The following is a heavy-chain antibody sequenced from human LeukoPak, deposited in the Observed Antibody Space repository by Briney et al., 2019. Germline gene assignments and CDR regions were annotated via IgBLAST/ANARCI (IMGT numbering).Heavy chain of an antibody. CDR1: GFTFSSYG. Sequence: GGSLRLSCAASGFTFSSYGMHWVRQAPGKGRGWVAFIRYDGSNTYYEASVKGRFSISRDNSKNTLYLQMNSLRAEDTAVYYCAKDRWDLGYWGQGTLVTVSS. D-gene: IGHD1-26*01. CDR3: AKDRWDLGY. J-gene: IGHJ4*02. V-gene: IGHV3-30*02. CDR2: IRYDGSNT.